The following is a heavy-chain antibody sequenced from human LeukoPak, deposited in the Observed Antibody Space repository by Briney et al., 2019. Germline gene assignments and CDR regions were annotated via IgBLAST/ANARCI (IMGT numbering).Heavy chain of an antibody. CDR2: INHSGST. CDR1: GGSFSGYY. D-gene: IGHD6-13*01. CDR3: ARGRYSSSSKRINAFDI. V-gene: IGHV4-34*01. Sequence: SETLSLTCAVYGGSFSGYYWRWIRPPPGKGLGWIGEINHSGSTNYNPSLKSRVTISVDTSKNQFSLKLSSVTAADTAVYYRARGRYSSSSKRINAFDIWGQGTMVTVSS. J-gene: IGHJ3*02.